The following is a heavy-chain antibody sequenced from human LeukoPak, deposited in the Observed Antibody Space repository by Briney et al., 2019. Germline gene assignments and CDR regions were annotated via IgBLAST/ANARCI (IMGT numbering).Heavy chain of an antibody. D-gene: IGHD5-18*01. Sequence: SETLSPTCTVSGGSISSSSYYWGWIRQPPGKGLEWIGSIYYSGSTYYNPSLKSRVTISVDTSKNQFSLKLSSVTAADTAVYYCARVGGRGYSYAVGYWGQGTLVTVSS. J-gene: IGHJ4*02. CDR2: IYYSGST. CDR3: ARVGGRGYSYAVGY. CDR1: GGSISSSSYY. V-gene: IGHV4-39*07.